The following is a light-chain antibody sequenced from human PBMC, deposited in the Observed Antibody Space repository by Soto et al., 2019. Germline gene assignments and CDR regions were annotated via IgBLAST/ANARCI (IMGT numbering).Light chain of an antibody. V-gene: IGLV2-14*01. Sequence: QSALTQPASVSGSPGQSITISCTGTSSDVGGYNFVSWYQHHPGKAPKLIIYEVTTRPSGVSNRSSASKSGNTASLTISGLQAEDEADYYCSSYTNTSTLVGFGGGTKLTVL. CDR3: SSYTNTSTLVG. CDR2: EVT. J-gene: IGLJ2*01. CDR1: SSDVGGYNF.